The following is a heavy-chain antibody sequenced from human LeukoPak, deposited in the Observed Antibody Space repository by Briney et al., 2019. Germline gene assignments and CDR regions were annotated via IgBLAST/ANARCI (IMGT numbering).Heavy chain of an antibody. Sequence: SETLSLTCTVSGGSISSYYWSWIRQPAGKGLEGIGRMYTSGSTNYNPSLKSRVTMSVDTSQNQLSLKLSSVTAAATAVYYCARDKGWMGNALDIWGQGTMVTVSS. CDR1: GGSISSYY. V-gene: IGHV4-4*07. CDR3: ARDKGWMGNALDI. D-gene: IGHD7-27*01. CDR2: MYTSGST. J-gene: IGHJ3*02.